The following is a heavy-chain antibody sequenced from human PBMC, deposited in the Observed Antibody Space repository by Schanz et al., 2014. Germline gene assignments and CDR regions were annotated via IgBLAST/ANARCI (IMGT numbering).Heavy chain of an antibody. CDR1: GFAFSNYA. Sequence: EVQLVESGGGLVQPGGSLRLSCSASGFAFSNYAMHWVRQAPEKGLEYVSAITKDGRSAYYADSVKGRFTISRDNSKSTHYLQMSSLRVEDTAVYYCARPLGPNYYYYGLDVWGQGTTVTVSS. CDR2: ITKDGRSA. J-gene: IGHJ6*02. V-gene: IGHV3-64D*06. CDR3: ARPLGPNYYYYGLDV.